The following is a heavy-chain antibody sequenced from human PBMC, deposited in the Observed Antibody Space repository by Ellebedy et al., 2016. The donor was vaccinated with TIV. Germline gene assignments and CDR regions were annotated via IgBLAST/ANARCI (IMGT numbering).Heavy chain of an antibody. CDR3: ARNDRYFDF. CDR1: GGPISGYF. D-gene: IGHD3-22*01. V-gene: IGHV4-59*01. CDR2: IYYSGNT. Sequence: MPSETLSLTCSVSGGPISGYFWSWIRQSPGQGLQWIGYIYYSGNTKYNPSLEGRVTMSVDTSNKHFSLKLTSVTAADTAVYYCARNDRYFDFWGQGAQVTVSP. J-gene: IGHJ4*02.